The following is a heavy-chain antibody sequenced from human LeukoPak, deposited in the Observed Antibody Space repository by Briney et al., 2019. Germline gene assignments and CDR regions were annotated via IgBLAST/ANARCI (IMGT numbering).Heavy chain of an antibody. CDR3: ARAGGGSSGWYNLDY. CDR1: GYTFTGYY. D-gene: IGHD6-19*01. Sequence: ASVKVSCKASGYTFTGYYMHWVRQAPGQGLEWMGWINPNSGGTNYAQKFQGWVTMTRDTSISTAYMELSRLRSDDTAVYYCARAGGGSSGWYNLDYWGQGTLVTVSS. CDR2: INPNSGGT. J-gene: IGHJ4*02. V-gene: IGHV1-2*04.